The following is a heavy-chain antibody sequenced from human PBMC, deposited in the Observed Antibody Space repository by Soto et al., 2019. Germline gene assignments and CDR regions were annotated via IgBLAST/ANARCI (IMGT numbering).Heavy chain of an antibody. Sequence: PSETLSLTCAVYGGSFSGYYWSWIRQPPGKGLEWIGEINHSGSTNYNPSLKSRVTISVDTSKNQFSLKLSSVTAADTAVYYCARSPRKGPKALWGQGTLVTSPQ. CDR1: GGSFSGYY. J-gene: IGHJ4*02. V-gene: IGHV4-34*01. D-gene: IGHD3-16*02. CDR3: ARSPRKGPKAL. CDR2: INHSGST.